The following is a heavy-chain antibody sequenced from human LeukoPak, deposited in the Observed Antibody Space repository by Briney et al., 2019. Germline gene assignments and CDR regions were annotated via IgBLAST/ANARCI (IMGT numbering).Heavy chain of an antibody. CDR3: AKGHDTRTATLDY. V-gene: IGHV3-23*01. D-gene: IGHD1-1*01. Sequence: GESLRLSCAASAFTFSTYAMNWVRQAPGKGLEWVSAIGGSDGGTYYADSVKGRFTISRDNSRNTLYLQMNSLTAEDTAIYYCAKGHDTRTATLDYWGQGTLVTVSS. J-gene: IGHJ4*02. CDR2: IGGSDGGT. CDR1: AFTFSTYA.